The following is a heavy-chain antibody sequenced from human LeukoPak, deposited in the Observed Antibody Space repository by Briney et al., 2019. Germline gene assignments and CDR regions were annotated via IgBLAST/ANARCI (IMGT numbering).Heavy chain of an antibody. CDR1: GFTFSSYA. Sequence: GGSPRLSCSASGFTFSSYALHWVRQAPGKGLEYVSVISSNGGTTYYADSMKGRFTISRDNSKNTLYLQMSSLRPEDTAVYYCVKPRSMYSNNWYLFDYWGQGTLVTVSS. V-gene: IGHV3-64D*09. CDR2: ISSNGGTT. CDR3: VKPRSMYSNNWYLFDY. D-gene: IGHD6-13*01. J-gene: IGHJ4*02.